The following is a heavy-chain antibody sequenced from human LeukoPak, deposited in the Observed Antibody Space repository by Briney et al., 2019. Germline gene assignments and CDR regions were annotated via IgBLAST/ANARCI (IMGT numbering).Heavy chain of an antibody. V-gene: IGHV3-66*01. J-gene: IGHJ4*02. D-gene: IGHD3-10*01. CDR1: GFTVSSNY. Sequence: GGSLRLSCAASGFTVSSNYMSWVRQAPGKRLEWVSVIYSGGSTYYADSVKGRFTISRDNSKNTLYLQMNSLRAEDTAVYYCAMSYRYGNFDYWGQGTLVTVSS. CDR3: AMSYRYGNFDY. CDR2: IYSGGST.